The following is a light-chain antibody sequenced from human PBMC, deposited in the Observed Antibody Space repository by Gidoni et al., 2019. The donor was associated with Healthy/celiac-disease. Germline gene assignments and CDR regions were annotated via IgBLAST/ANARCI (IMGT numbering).Light chain of an antibody. J-gene: IGKJ1*01. V-gene: IGKV1-5*03. Sequence: DIQMTQSPSTLYASVGDRVTITCPASQSISSWLAWYQQKPGKAPKLLIYKASSLESGVPSRFSGSGSGTEFTLTISSLQPDDFATYYCQQYNSYSVTFGQGTKVEIK. CDR3: QQYNSYSVT. CDR1: QSISSW. CDR2: KAS.